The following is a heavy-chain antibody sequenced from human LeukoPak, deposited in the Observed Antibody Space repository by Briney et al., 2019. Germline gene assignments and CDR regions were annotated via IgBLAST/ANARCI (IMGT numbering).Heavy chain of an antibody. CDR2: INWNGGRS. CDR3: VRDGNTAYYYDY. Sequence: GGSLRLSCAASGFTFDDYGMSWVRHAPGKGLEWVSAINWNGGRSGHADSVKGRFTISRDNAKSSLYLQMNSLRAEDTALYYCVRDGNTAYYYDYWGQGTLVTVSS. J-gene: IGHJ4*02. D-gene: IGHD2/OR15-2a*01. CDR1: GFTFDDYG. V-gene: IGHV3-20*04.